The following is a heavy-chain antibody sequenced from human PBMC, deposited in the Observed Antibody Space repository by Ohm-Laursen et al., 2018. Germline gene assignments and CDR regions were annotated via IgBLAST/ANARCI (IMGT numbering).Heavy chain of an antibody. CDR2: INPNSGGT. J-gene: IGHJ6*02. V-gene: IGHV1-2*02. Sequence: ATVKISCKASGYTFTGYYMHWVRQAPGQGLEWMGWINPNSGGTNYAQKFQGRVTMTRDTSISTAYMELSRLRSDDTAVYYCARDPFGVVITNYYYYGMDVWGQGTTVTVSS. CDR1: GYTFTGYY. D-gene: IGHD3-3*01. CDR3: ARDPFGVVITNYYYYGMDV.